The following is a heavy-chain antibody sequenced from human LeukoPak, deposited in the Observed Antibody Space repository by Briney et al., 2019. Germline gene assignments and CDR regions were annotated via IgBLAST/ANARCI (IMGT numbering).Heavy chain of an antibody. Sequence: GGSLRLSCAAFGFTFSNYWMNWVRQAPGKGLEWVAIIKPDGSAKYYVDSVKGRFSISRDNAKNSVYLQMNNLRAEDTAVYYCARAGTGLDYWGQGTLVTVSS. CDR2: IKPDGSAK. J-gene: IGHJ4*02. D-gene: IGHD2-8*02. CDR1: GFTFSNYW. V-gene: IGHV3-7*01. CDR3: ARAGTGLDY.